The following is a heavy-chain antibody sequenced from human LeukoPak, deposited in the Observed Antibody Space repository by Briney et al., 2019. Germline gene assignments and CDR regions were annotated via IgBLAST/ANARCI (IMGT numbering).Heavy chain of an antibody. Sequence: GGSLRLSCAASGFTLSSYWMSWVRQAPGKGLEWVANIKQDGSEKYYVDSVKGRFTISRDNAKNSLYLQMNSLRAEDTAVYYCAREGRSGSYLGYWGQGTLVTVSS. J-gene: IGHJ4*02. CDR3: AREGRSGSYLGY. V-gene: IGHV3-7*01. CDR2: IKQDGSEK. CDR1: GFTLSSYW. D-gene: IGHD3-10*01.